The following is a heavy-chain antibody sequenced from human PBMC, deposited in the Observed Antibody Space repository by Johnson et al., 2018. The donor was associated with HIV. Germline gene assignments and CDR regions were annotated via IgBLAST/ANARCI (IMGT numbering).Heavy chain of an antibody. V-gene: IGHV3-20*04. CDR3: ARAAAPYYYGSGSYYFDTFDI. D-gene: IGHD3-10*01. CDR1: GFTFDDYG. J-gene: IGHJ3*02. CDR2: INWNGGST. Sequence: MQLVESGGGVVRPGGSLRLSCAASGFTFDDYGMSWVRQVPGKGLEWVSCINWNGGSTGYADSVKGRFTISRDNAKNSLYLQMNSLRAEDTALYYCARAAAPYYYGSGSYYFDTFDIWGQGTMVTVSS.